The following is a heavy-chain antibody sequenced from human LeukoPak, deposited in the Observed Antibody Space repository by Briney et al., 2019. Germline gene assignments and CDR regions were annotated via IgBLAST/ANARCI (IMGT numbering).Heavy chain of an antibody. Sequence: ASVKVSCKASGYTFTGYDIHWVRQAPGQGLEWMGWISPNNGDTKYAQKFQGRVTMTRDTPISTASMELSGLKPDDTAVYYCARDSCGGGGCHYWYFDLWGRGTLVTVSS. CDR3: ARDSCGGGGCHYWYFDL. D-gene: IGHD6-19*01. J-gene: IGHJ2*01. CDR1: GYTFTGYD. V-gene: IGHV1-2*02. CDR2: ISPNNGDT.